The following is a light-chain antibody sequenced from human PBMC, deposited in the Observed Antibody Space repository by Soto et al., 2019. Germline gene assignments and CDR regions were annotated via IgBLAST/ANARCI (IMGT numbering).Light chain of an antibody. CDR1: QSIRYY. CDR2: AAS. J-gene: IGKJ2*01. CDR3: QQSYSTRQNA. V-gene: IGKV1-39*01. Sequence: DIQMTQSPSSLSASVGDRVTITCRASQSIRYYLNWYQQKRGKAPTLLIYAASRLQSGVPSRFSGSGSGTDFTLTISSLQPEDFAPYYCQQSYSTRQNAFGQGTKVEIK.